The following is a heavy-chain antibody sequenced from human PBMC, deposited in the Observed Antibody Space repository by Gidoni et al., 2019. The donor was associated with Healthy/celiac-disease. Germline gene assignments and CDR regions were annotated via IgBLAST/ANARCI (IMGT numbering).Heavy chain of an antibody. V-gene: IGHV3-30*02. CDR3: AKDDILTGPLGYYYYGMDV. CDR2: IRYDGSNK. D-gene: IGHD3-9*01. J-gene: IGHJ6*02. Sequence: QVQLVESGGGVVQPGGSLRLSCAASGFTFSRYGMHWVRQAPGKGLEWVAFIRYDGSNKYYADSVKGRLTISRDNYKNTLYLQMNSLRAEDTAVYYCAKDDILTGPLGYYYYGMDVWGQGTTVTVSS. CDR1: GFTFSRYG.